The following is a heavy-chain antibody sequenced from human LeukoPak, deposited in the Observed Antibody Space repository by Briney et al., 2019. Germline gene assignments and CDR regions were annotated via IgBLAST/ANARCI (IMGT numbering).Heavy chain of an antibody. J-gene: IGHJ3*02. V-gene: IGHV3-53*01. CDR1: GFTFRNYV. D-gene: IGHD6-6*01. CDR3: AREGIAARQSRAFDI. CDR2: IYSGGST. Sequence: GGSLGLSCAASGFTFRNYVIHWVRQAPGKGLEWVSVIYSGGSTYYADSVKGRFTISRDNSKNTLYLQMNSLRAEDTAVYYCAREGIAARQSRAFDIWGQGTMVTVSS.